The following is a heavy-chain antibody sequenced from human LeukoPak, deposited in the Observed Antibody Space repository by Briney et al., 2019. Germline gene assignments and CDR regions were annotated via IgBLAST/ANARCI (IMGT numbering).Heavy chain of an antibody. CDR3: VRDRGISFYFDY. D-gene: IGHD3-16*02. Sequence: PGGSLRLSCEASGFTFNTYSMNWARQAPGKGLEWVSSIDSSSSTIYYADSVKGRFTVSRDNAKNSLDLQMNSLRADDTAVYYCVRDRGISFYFDYWGQGTLVTVSS. J-gene: IGHJ4*02. V-gene: IGHV3-48*01. CDR1: GFTFNTYS. CDR2: IDSSSSTI.